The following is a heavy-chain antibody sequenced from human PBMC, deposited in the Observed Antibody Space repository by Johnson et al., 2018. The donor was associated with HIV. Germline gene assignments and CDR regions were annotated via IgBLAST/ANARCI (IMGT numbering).Heavy chain of an antibody. CDR1: GFTFSSYA. V-gene: IGHV3-30*04. J-gene: IGHJ3*01. CDR3: ASGDDDEF. CDR2: ISYDGSNK. Sequence: QVQLVESGGGVVQPGGSLRLSCAASGFTFSSYAMHWVRQAPGKGLEWVAVISYDGSNKYYGDSVKGRFTISRDNSKNTLYLQMNSLRGEDTAVYYCASGDDDEFWGQGTMVTVSS. D-gene: IGHD5-12*01.